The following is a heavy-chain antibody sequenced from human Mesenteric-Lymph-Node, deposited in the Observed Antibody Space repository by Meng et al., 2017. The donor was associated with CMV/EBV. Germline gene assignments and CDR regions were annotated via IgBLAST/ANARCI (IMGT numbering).Heavy chain of an antibody. Sequence: GESLKISCAASGFTVSSNYMSWVRQAPGKGLEWVAFIRYDGSNKYYADSVKGRFTISRDNSKNTLYLQMNSLRAEDTAVYYCAKDFTIVGVVIPVWFDPWGQGTLVTVSS. V-gene: IGHV3-30*02. J-gene: IGHJ5*02. CDR2: IRYDGSNK. D-gene: IGHD3-3*01. CDR3: AKDFTIVGVVIPVWFDP. CDR1: GFTVSSNY.